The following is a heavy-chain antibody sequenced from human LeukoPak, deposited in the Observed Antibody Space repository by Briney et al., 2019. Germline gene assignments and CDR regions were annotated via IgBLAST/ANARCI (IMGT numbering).Heavy chain of an antibody. Sequence: SETLSLTCTVSGGSISSYYWSWIRQPAGKGLEWIGYIYNSGSTNYNPSLKSRVTISVDTSKNQFSLKLSSVTAADTAVYYCALIPYSNYFRNVSESDYWGQGTLVTVSS. CDR2: IYNSGST. CDR1: GGSISSYY. J-gene: IGHJ4*02. D-gene: IGHD4-4*01. V-gene: IGHV4-59*01. CDR3: ALIPYSNYFRNVSESDY.